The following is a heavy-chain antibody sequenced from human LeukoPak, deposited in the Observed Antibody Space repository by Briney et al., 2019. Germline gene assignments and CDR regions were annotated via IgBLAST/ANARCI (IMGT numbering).Heavy chain of an antibody. Sequence: GSLRLSCAASGFTFSSYSMNWVRQAPGKGLEGVSYISSSSSTIYYADSVKGRFTISRDNAKNSLYLQMNSLRAEDTAVYYCARDLGYSYGPYYMDVWGKGTTVTVSS. CDR3: ARDLGYSYGPYYMDV. V-gene: IGHV3-48*01. CDR2: ISSSSSTI. D-gene: IGHD5-18*01. J-gene: IGHJ6*03. CDR1: GFTFSSYS.